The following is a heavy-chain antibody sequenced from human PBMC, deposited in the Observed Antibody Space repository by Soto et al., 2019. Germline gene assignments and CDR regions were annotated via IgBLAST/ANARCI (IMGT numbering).Heavy chain of an antibody. J-gene: IGHJ4*02. CDR3: ARLPGAAAPNFDY. D-gene: IGHD6-13*01. Sequence: SETLSLTCTVSGGSISSFYWSWIRQPPGKGLEWIGYIYYSGSTNYNPSLKSRVTISVDTSKNQFSLKLSSVTAADTAVYYCARLPGAAAPNFDYWGQGTLVTVSS. CDR1: GGSISSFY. V-gene: IGHV4-59*08. CDR2: IYYSGST.